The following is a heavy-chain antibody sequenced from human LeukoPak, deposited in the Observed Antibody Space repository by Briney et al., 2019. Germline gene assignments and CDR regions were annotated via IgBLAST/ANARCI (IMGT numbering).Heavy chain of an antibody. J-gene: IGHJ4*02. CDR2: ISGSGGGT. D-gene: IGHD3-10*01. Sequence: PGGSLRLSCATSGFSFSNYPMTWVRQAPGKGLEWGSTISGSGGGTSYADSVKGRFTTSRDNSKNTLYLQMDSLRVEDTAVYYCAKIFGSGRSRQSGNWGQGTLVTVSS. CDR1: GFSFSNYP. V-gene: IGHV3-23*01. CDR3: AKIFGSGRSRQSGN.